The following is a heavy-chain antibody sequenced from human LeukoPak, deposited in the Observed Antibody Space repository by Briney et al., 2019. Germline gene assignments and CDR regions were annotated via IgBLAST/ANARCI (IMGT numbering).Heavy chain of an antibody. CDR2: ISGSGGST. CDR3: AKDPDDSSQGAKDY. Sequence: PGGSLRLSCAASGFTFSDYYMSWIRQAPGKGLEWVSAISGSGGSTYYADSVKGRFTISRDNSKNTLYLQMNSLRAEDTAVYYCAKDPDDSSQGAKDYWGQGTLVTVSS. CDR1: GFTFSDYY. V-gene: IGHV3-23*01. D-gene: IGHD1-26*01. J-gene: IGHJ4*02.